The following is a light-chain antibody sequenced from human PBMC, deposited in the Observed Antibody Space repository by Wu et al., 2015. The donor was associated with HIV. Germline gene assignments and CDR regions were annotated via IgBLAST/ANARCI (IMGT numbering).Light chain of an antibody. CDR1: QSISSW. V-gene: IGKV1-5*03. Sequence: DIQMTQSPSTLSASVGDRVTITCRASQSISSWLAWYQQKPGKAPKLLIYKTSSLESRVPSRFSGSGSGTEFTLTISSLQPDDFATYYCQHYNSYPLTFGGGTKVEIK. CDR2: KTS. J-gene: IGKJ4*01. CDR3: QHYNSYPLT.